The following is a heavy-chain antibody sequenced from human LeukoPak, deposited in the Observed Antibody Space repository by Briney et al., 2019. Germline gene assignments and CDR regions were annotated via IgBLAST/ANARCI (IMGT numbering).Heavy chain of an antibody. CDR2: IYTSGST. V-gene: IGHV4-4*07. CDR1: GGSISSYY. Sequence: PSETLSLTCTVSGGSISSYYWSWIRQPAGKGLEWIGRIYTSGSTNYNPSLKSRVTMSVDTSKNQFSLKLSSVTAGDTAVYYCARDRGCGGDCYWGYYYYYMDVWGKGTTVTVSS. CDR3: ARDRGCGGDCYWGYYYYYMDV. D-gene: IGHD2-21*02. J-gene: IGHJ6*03.